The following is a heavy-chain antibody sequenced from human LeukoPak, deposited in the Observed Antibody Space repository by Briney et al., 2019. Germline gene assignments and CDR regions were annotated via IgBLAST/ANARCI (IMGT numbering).Heavy chain of an antibody. CDR3: ARGDGYSYGYYYYMDV. Sequence: ASETLSLTCAVYGGSFSGYYWSWIRQPPGKGLEWIGEINHSGSTNYNPSLKSRVTISVDTSKNQFSLKLSSVTAADTAVYYCARGDGYSYGYYYYMDVWGKGTTVTVSS. CDR1: GGSFSGYY. CDR2: INHSGST. V-gene: IGHV4-34*01. J-gene: IGHJ6*03. D-gene: IGHD5-18*01.